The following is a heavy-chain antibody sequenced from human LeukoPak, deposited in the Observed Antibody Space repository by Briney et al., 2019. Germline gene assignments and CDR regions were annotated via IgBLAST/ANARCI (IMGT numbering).Heavy chain of an antibody. CDR2: IRSQGNSNAT. J-gene: IGHJ6*03. Sequence: PGGSLRLSCAASGFTFSGSPIHWVRQASRKGLEWVGRIRSQGNSNATAYAASLKGRFTISRDDSKNTAYLQMNSLKTEDTAVYYCTRRALYYYYMDVWGKGTTVTVSS. V-gene: IGHV3-73*01. CDR3: TRRALYYYYMDV. CDR1: GFTFSGSP.